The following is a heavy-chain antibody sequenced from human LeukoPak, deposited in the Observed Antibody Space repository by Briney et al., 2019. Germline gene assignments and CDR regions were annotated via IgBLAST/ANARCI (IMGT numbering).Heavy chain of an antibody. Sequence: RKSGPTLVKPTQTLTLTCTFSGFSLTTTGVGVAWIRQPPGKALEWLAVTYWNNDKSYSPSLKSRLTITKDTSKNQVVLIMTDMDPVDTATYYCAHKGVGSGSYTMWGQGTLVTVSS. CDR3: AHKGVGSGSYTM. CDR2: TYWNNDK. J-gene: IGHJ4*02. CDR1: GFSLTTTGVG. V-gene: IGHV2-5*01. D-gene: IGHD3-10*01.